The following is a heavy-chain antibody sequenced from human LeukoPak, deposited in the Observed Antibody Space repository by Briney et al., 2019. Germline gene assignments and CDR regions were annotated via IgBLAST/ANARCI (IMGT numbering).Heavy chain of an antibody. V-gene: IGHV3-21*01. Sequence: GGSLRLSCAASGFTFSRYSMNWVRQAPGKELEWVSSISSSSSYIYYADSVKGRFTISRDNAKNSLYLQMNSLRAEDTAVYYCAKSHQWLVLGAFDPWGQGTLVTVSS. CDR1: GFTFSRYS. D-gene: IGHD6-19*01. CDR3: AKSHQWLVLGAFDP. J-gene: IGHJ5*02. CDR2: ISSSSSYI.